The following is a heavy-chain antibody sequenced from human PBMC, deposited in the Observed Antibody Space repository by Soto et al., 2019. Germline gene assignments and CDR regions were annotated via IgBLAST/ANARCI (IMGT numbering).Heavy chain of an antibody. Sequence: GGSLRLSCAASGFTFSSYAMHWVRQAAGKGLEWVAVISYDGSNKYYADSVKGLFTISRDNSKNTLYLQMNSLRAEDTAVYYCMSRSGVEMATIPSDYWCQGTLVTVSS. CDR2: ISYDGSNK. CDR1: GFTFSSYA. D-gene: IGHD5-12*01. V-gene: IGHV3-30-3*01. CDR3: MSRSGVEMATIPSDY. J-gene: IGHJ4*02.